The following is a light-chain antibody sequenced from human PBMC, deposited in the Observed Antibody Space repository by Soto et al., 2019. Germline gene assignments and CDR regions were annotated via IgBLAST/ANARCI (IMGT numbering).Light chain of an antibody. V-gene: IGLV2-14*03. CDR1: SSDVGAYNY. CDR2: DVN. J-gene: IGLJ1*01. CDR3: TSYTSSSTYV. Sequence: QSVLTQPASVSGSPEQSIAISCTGTSSDVGAYNYVSWYQHHPGKAPKLMIYDVNNRPSGVSNRFSGSKSGNTASLTISGLQAEDEADYYCTSYTSSSTYVFGTGTKVTVL.